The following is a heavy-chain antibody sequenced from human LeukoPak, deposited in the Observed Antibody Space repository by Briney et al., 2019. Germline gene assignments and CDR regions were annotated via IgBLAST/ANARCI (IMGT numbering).Heavy chain of an antibody. Sequence: GGSLRLSCAASGFTVSSNYMSWVRQAPGKGLEWVSVIYSGGSTYYADSVKGRFTISRDNSKNTQYLQMNSLRAEDTAVYYCARDFHDRFGGYYFDYWGQGTLVTVSS. D-gene: IGHD3-16*01. CDR3: ARDFHDRFGGYYFDY. CDR1: GFTVSSNY. V-gene: IGHV3-66*01. CDR2: IYSGGST. J-gene: IGHJ4*02.